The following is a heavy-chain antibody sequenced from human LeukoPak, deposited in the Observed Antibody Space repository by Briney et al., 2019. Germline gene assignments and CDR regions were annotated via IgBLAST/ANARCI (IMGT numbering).Heavy chain of an antibody. D-gene: IGHD3-10*01. CDR1: GGSISSSNW. J-gene: IGHJ6*03. CDR3: ARGSGSYSYYYYYMDV. Sequence: PSETLSLTCAVSGGSISSSNWWSWVRQPPGKGLEWIGEIYHSGSTNYNPSLKSRVTISIDKSKNQFSLKLSSVTAADTAVYYCARGSGSYSYYYYYMDVWGKGTTVTVSS. CDR2: IYHSGST. V-gene: IGHV4-4*02.